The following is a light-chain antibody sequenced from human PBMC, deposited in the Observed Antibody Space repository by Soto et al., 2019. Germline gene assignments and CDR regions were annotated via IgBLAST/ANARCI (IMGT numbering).Light chain of an antibody. CDR3: AAWDDSLSGL. V-gene: IGLV1-47*01. Sequence: QSVLTQPPSASGTPGQRVTISCSGSSSNIGSNYVYWYQQLPGTAPKLLIYRNKQRTSGVPDRFSGSKSGPSASLAISGLRSEDEADYYCAAWDDSLSGLFGGGTKLTVL. CDR1: SSNIGSNY. J-gene: IGLJ2*01. CDR2: RNK.